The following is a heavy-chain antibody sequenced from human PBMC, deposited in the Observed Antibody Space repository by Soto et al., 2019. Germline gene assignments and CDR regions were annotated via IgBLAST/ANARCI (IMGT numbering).Heavy chain of an antibody. Sequence: QVQLVQSGAEMKKPGASVKVSYKASGYTFINYDISWLRQAPGQGLEWMGWSSPYNGNTNYAHTFQGRVTMTADTSASTGYMELRSLRSDDTAVYFCARGRITDLGTFDYWGQGTLVTVSS. CDR2: SSPYNGNT. CDR1: GYTFINYD. V-gene: IGHV1-18*01. D-gene: IGHD1-20*01. CDR3: ARGRITDLGTFDY. J-gene: IGHJ4*02.